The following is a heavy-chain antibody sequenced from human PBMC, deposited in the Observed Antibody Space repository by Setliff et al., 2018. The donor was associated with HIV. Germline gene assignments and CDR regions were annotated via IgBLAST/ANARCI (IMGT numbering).Heavy chain of an antibody. D-gene: IGHD2-15*01. V-gene: IGHV3-64*02. CDR1: GFTFSTYA. Sequence: SCAASGFTFSTYAMHWVRQAPGKGLEHVSAISNTGGNTYYADSVKGRFTISRDNSKNTLYLQMGSLRAEDMAVYYCARVAAGHCSSGTCYFDYWGQGTQVTVSS. CDR3: ARVAAGHCSSGTCYFDY. CDR2: ISNTGGNT. J-gene: IGHJ4*02.